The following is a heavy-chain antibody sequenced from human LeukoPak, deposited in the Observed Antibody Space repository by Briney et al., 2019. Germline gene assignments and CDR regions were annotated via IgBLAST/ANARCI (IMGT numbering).Heavy chain of an antibody. Sequence: SETLSLTCSVSGGSISSTSYYWAWIRQSPGRGLQWIGSVYSRGSTFYNPSLKSRVTISVDMSKNRFSLELTSVTAADTAVYYCARDEANCRGAYFSRVEYYYGRAVCGQGTTVSVAS. CDR3: ARDEANCRGAYFSRVEYYYGRAV. V-gene: IGHV4-39*07. J-gene: IGHJ6*02. CDR1: GGSISSTSYY. CDR2: VYSRGST. D-gene: IGHD2-21*01.